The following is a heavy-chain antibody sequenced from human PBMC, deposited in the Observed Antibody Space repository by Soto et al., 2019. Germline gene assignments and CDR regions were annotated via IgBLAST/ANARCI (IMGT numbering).Heavy chain of an antibody. CDR3: ARGRYSSTFTLLLKNNWFDP. V-gene: IGHV1-46*01. CDR1: GYTFTSYY. CDR2: INPSGGST. Sequence: GASVKVSCKASGYTFTSYYMHWVRQAPGQGLEWMGIINPSGGSTSYAQKFQGRVTMTRDTSTSTVYMELSGLRSEDTAVYYCARGRYSSTFTLLLKNNWFDPWGQGTLVTVSS. J-gene: IGHJ5*02. D-gene: IGHD6-19*01.